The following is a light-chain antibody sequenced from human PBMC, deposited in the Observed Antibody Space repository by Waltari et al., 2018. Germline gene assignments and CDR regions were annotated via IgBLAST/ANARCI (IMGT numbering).Light chain of an antibody. CDR3: QQYNSYPLT. CDR2: GSP. CDR1: QKIRTY. V-gene: IGKV1-39*01. Sequence: DIQMTQSPSSLSASIGDTITVTCRASQKIRTYLNWYQQKPAKAPKLLIFGSPSLPRGVPSRFTGSASGTEFTLTITNLQPDDFATYYCQQYNSYPLTFGGGTKVEIK. J-gene: IGKJ4*01.